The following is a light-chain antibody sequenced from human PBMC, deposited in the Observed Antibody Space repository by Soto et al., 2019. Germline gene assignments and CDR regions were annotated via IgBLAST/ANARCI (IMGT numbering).Light chain of an antibody. CDR1: SSNIGAGYD. V-gene: IGLV1-40*01. CDR3: QSYDTSLSVSMV. CDR2: TNN. J-gene: IGLJ3*02. Sequence: QSVLTQPPSVSGAPGQTVTISCTGSSSNIGAGYDVHWYQQFPGTAPKLLIYTNNIRPSGVPDRFSASKSGASASLAITGLQDEDEAEYYCQSYDTSLSVSMVFGGGTQLTVL.